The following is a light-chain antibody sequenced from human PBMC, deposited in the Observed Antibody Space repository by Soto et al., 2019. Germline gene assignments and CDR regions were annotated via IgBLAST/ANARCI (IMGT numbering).Light chain of an antibody. J-gene: IGLJ2*01. CDR1: SSTIGTDYD. Sequence: QSVVTQPPSVSGAPGQSVTISCTGSSSTIGTDYDVHWYQKLPGTAPKLLIYGNSNRPSGVPDRFSGAKSGTSASLAITGLQAEDDADYYCQSYDSTLSGLVFGGGTKMTVL. CDR2: GNS. CDR3: QSYDSTLSGLV. V-gene: IGLV1-40*01.